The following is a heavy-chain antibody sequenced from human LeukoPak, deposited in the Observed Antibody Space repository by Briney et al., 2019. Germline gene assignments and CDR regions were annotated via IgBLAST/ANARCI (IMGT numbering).Heavy chain of an antibody. CDR3: ARGHVVGACSDY. CDR1: GFTFSSYA. J-gene: IGHJ4*02. D-gene: IGHD1-26*01. V-gene: IGHV3-30-3*01. Sequence: GSLRLSCAASGFTFSSYAMHWVRQAPGKGLEWVAVISYDGSNKYYADSVKGRFTISRDNSKNTLYLQVNSLRAEDTAVYYCARGHVVGACSDYWGQGTLVTVSS. CDR2: ISYDGSNK.